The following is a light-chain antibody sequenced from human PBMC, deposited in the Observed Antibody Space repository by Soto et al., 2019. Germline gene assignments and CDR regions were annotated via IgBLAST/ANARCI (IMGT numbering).Light chain of an antibody. Sequence: QSVLPQPPSASGSPGQSVTISCTGTSSDVGAYDYVSWYQQHPGKAPKLVIYEINKRPSGVPDRFSGSKSGNTASLTVSGLQAEDEADYYCSSFAGSNNFPYVFGTGTKVTVL. CDR3: SSFAGSNNFPYV. CDR1: SSDVGAYDY. J-gene: IGLJ1*01. CDR2: EIN. V-gene: IGLV2-8*01.